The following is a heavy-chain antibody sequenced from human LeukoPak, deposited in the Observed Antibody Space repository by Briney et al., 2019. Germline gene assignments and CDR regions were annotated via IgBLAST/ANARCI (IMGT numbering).Heavy chain of an antibody. D-gene: IGHD6-19*01. CDR2: IYTSGST. V-gene: IGHV4-61*02. CDR3: ARDLSGIAVAGTGH. J-gene: IGHJ4*02. Sequence: SETLSLTCTVSGGSISSGSYYWSWIRQPAGKGLEWIGRIYTSGSTNYNPSLKSRVTISVDTSKNRFSLKLSSVTAPDTAVYYCARDLSGIAVAGTGHWGQGTLVTVSS. CDR1: GGSISSGSYY.